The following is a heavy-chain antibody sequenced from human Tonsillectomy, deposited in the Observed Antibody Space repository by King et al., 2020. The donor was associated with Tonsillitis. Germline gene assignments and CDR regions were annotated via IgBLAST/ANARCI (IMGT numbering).Heavy chain of an antibody. Sequence: QLVQSGAEVKKPGASVKVSCKASGYTFTSYDINWVRQATGQGLEWMGWMNPNSGNTGYAQKFQGRVTMTRNTSISTAYMELSSMRSEDTAVYYCARVSDSSGYYYFDYWGQGTLVTVSS. CDR1: GYTFTSYD. D-gene: IGHD3-22*01. CDR3: ARVSDSSGYYYFDY. V-gene: IGHV1-8*01. J-gene: IGHJ4*02. CDR2: MNPNSGNT.